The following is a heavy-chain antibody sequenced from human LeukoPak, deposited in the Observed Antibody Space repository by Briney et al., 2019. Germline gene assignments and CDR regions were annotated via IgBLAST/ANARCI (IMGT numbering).Heavy chain of an antibody. V-gene: IGHV3-30*03. CDR1: GFPFSSYG. Sequence: GGTLRLSCGASGFPFSSYGMHWVRQAPGKGLEWVAVISYDGSNKFYADSVKGRFTISRDNSKNTLYLQMNSLRAEDTAVYYCAREYGYYDFWSDYYRAHYFDSWGQGTLVTVSS. D-gene: IGHD3-3*01. J-gene: IGHJ4*02. CDR3: AREYGYYDFWSDYYRAHYFDS. CDR2: ISYDGSNK.